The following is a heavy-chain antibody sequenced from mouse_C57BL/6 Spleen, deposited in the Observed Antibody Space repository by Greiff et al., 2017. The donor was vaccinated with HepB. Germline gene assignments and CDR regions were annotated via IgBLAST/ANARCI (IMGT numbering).Heavy chain of an antibody. CDR3: AGGELGRYFDV. J-gene: IGHJ1*03. D-gene: IGHD4-1*01. CDR1: GYAFSSSW. Sequence: QVQLQQSGPELVKPGASVKISCKASGYAFSSSWMNWVKQRPGKGLEWIGRIYPGDGDTNYNGKFKGKATLTADKSSSTAYMQLSSLTSEDSAVYFCAGGELGRYFDVWGTGTTVTVSS. CDR2: IYPGDGDT. V-gene: IGHV1-82*01.